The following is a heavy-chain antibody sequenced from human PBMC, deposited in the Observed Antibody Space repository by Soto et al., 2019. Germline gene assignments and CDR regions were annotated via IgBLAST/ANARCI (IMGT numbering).Heavy chain of an antibody. CDR3: AREGSAPYYYYGMDV. CDR2: INGYNGNT. D-gene: IGHD6-19*01. V-gene: IGHV1-18*01. Sequence: QVQLEQSGAEVKKPGDSMKVSCKASGYTFTTYGISWVRQAPGQGLEWMGWINGYNGNTDYPQKLQGRVTMTPDTSTSTAYMALRSLRSDDTAVYYCAREGSAPYYYYGMDVWGQGTTVTVSS. J-gene: IGHJ6*02. CDR1: GYTFTTYG.